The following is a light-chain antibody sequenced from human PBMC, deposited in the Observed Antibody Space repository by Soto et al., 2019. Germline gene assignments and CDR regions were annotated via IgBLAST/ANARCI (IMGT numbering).Light chain of an antibody. CDR1: SSNIGAGYD. J-gene: IGLJ2*01. CDR2: GNS. Sequence: QSVLTQPPSVSGAPGQRVTISCTGSSSNIGAGYDVHWYKQLPGTAPKLLIYGNSNRPSGVPDRFSGSNSGTSASLAITGQPAEDEADYYCHSYDSSRSVVFGGGTKLTVL. V-gene: IGLV1-40*01. CDR3: HSYDSSRSVV.